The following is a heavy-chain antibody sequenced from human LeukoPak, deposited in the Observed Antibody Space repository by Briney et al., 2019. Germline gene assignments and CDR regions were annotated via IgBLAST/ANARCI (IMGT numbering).Heavy chain of an antibody. V-gene: IGHV3-30*04. CDR1: GFTFSSYA. CDR2: ISYDGSNE. CDR3: ARGVWFGELLSYFDY. J-gene: IGHJ4*02. D-gene: IGHD3-10*01. Sequence: GRSLRLSCAASGFTFSSYAMHWVRQAPGKGLEWVAVISYDGSNEYYADSVKGRFTISRDNSKNTLYLQMNSLRAEDTAVYYCARGVWFGELLSYFDYWGQGTLVTVSS.